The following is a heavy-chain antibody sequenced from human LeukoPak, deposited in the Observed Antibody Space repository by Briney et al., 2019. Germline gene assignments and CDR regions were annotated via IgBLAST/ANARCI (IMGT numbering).Heavy chain of an antibody. CDR1: GFTFSDYY. V-gene: IGHV3-11*04. CDR2: ISSGGITI. D-gene: IGHD1-26*01. CDR3: AGTPSLVYYYYGMDV. Sequence: PGGSLRLSCAASGFTFSDYYMSWIRQAPGKGLEWVSYISSGGITIYYADSVKGRFTISRDNAKNSLYLQMNSLRAEDTAVYYCAGTPSLVYYYYGMDVWGQGTTVTVSS. J-gene: IGHJ6*02.